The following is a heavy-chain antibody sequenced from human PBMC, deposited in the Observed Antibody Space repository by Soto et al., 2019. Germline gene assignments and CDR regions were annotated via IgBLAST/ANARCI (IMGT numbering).Heavy chain of an antibody. Sequence: QVQLVQSGAEVKKPGSSVKVSCKASGGTFSSYTISWVRQAPGQGLEWMGRIIPILGIANYAQKFQGRVPITADKSTSTAYMELSSLRSEDTAVYYCATFYDILTGYYGYYWGQGTLVTVSS. CDR2: IIPILGIA. V-gene: IGHV1-69*02. J-gene: IGHJ4*02. CDR3: ATFYDILTGYYGYY. CDR1: GGTFSSYT. D-gene: IGHD3-9*01.